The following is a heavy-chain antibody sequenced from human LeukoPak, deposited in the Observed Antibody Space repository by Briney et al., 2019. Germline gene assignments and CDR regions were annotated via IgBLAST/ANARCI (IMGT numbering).Heavy chain of an antibody. CDR2: INHSGST. V-gene: IGHV4-34*01. J-gene: IGHJ5*02. CDR3: AREIAYSGGS. D-gene: IGHD2-15*01. CDR1: GGSFSGYY. Sequence: SETLSLTCAVYGGSFSGYYWSWIRQPPGKGLEWIGEINHSGSTNYNPSLKSRVTISVDTSKNQFSLKLSSVTAADTAVYYCAREIAYSGGSWGQGTLVTVSS.